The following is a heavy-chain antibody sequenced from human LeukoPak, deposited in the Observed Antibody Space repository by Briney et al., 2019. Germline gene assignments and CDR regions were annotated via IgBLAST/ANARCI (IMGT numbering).Heavy chain of an antibody. V-gene: IGHV3-48*02. CDR2: ISSSGSTI. CDR1: GFTFNTYS. J-gene: IGHJ4*02. CDR3: ARGESAVTSYLHF. D-gene: IGHD4-17*01. Sequence: GGSLRLSCAASGFTFNTYSMNWVRQAPGKGLEWVSYISSSGSTIYYAGSVKGRFTISRDNAKNSLYLQMNSLRHEDTALYYCARGESAVTSYLHFWGQGTLVTVSS.